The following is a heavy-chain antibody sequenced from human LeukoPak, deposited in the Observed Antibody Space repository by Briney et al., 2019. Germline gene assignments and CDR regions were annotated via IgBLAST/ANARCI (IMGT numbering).Heavy chain of an antibody. Sequence: PSETLSLTCTVSGGSISSSSYYWGWIRQPPGKGLDWIGYIHHSGNTNYNPSLKSRVTISIDTSRNQVSLRLSSVTAADTAVYYCARQTGYTYGNSNLWPDAFNMWGQGTMVTVSS. CDR1: GGSISSSSYY. CDR3: ARQTGYTYGNSNLWPDAFNM. V-gene: IGHV4-61*05. D-gene: IGHD5-18*01. CDR2: IHHSGNT. J-gene: IGHJ3*02.